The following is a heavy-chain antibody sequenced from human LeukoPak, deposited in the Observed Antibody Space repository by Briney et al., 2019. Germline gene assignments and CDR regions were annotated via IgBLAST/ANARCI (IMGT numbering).Heavy chain of an antibody. CDR2: ISTTGGTT. CDR3: TRTFYLDSSSYFYF. J-gene: IGHJ4*02. Sequence: PGGSLRLSCAASGLTFSSYGMSWVRQAPGRGLEWVSAISTTGGTTYYADSVRGRFTISRDNSINTLYLQMNSLRAEDTAVYYCTRTFYLDSSSYFYFWGLGTLVTVSS. V-gene: IGHV3-23*01. CDR1: GLTFSSYG. D-gene: IGHD3-22*01.